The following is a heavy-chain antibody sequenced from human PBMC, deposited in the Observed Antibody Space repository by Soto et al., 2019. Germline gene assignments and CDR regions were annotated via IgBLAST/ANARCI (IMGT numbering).Heavy chain of an antibody. Sequence: QVQLVQSGAEVKKPGSSVKVSCKASGGTFSSYAISWVRQAPGQGLEWMGGIIPIFGTANYAQKFQGRVTITADESTSTAYMELSSLRSEDTAVYYCATHSGRYCISTRCSNWFDPWGQGTLVTVSS. D-gene: IGHD2-2*01. CDR3: ATHSGRYCISTRCSNWFDP. CDR1: GGTFSSYA. CDR2: IIPIFGTA. J-gene: IGHJ5*02. V-gene: IGHV1-69*12.